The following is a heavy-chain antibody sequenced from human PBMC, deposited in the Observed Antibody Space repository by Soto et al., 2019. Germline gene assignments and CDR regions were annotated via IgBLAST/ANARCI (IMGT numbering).Heavy chain of an antibody. V-gene: IGHV4-34*01. J-gene: IGHJ4*02. CDR3: ARGRIQLGF. D-gene: IGHD5-18*01. CDR1: AGSFSGYY. Sequence: SETLSLTCTVYAGSFSGYYWSWIRQPPGKGLEWIGEINHSGSTNYNPSLKSRVTISVDTSKNQFSLKLSSVTAADTAVYYCARGRIQLGFWGQGTLVTVSS. CDR2: INHSGST.